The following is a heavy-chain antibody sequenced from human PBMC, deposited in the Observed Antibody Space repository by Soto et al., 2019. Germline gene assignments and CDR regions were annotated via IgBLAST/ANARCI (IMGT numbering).Heavy chain of an antibody. CDR1: GGSISSGGYY. CDR2: IYYSGST. Sequence: SETLSLTCTVSGGSISSGGYYWSWIRQHPGKGLEWIGYIYYSGSTYYNPSLKSRVTISVDTSKNQFSLKLSSVTAADTAVYYCARGRSTMIEGWGQGTLVTVSS. CDR3: ARGRSTMIEG. J-gene: IGHJ4*02. V-gene: IGHV4-31*03. D-gene: IGHD3-22*01.